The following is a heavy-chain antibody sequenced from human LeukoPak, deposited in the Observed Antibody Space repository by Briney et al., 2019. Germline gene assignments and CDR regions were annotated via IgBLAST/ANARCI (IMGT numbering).Heavy chain of an antibody. V-gene: IGHV3-74*01. Sequence: PGGSLRLSCAASGFTFSSYCMHWVRQAPGKGLVWVSRIKSDGSSIYSDSVTGRFTISRDNAKNTLYLQMNSLRAEDTAVYYCARGRGGGILTGYYRYPSSEYYFDYWGQGTLVTVSS. CDR1: GFTFSSYC. J-gene: IGHJ4*02. CDR2: IKSDGSS. CDR3: ARGRGGGILTGYYRYPSSEYYFDY. D-gene: IGHD3-9*01.